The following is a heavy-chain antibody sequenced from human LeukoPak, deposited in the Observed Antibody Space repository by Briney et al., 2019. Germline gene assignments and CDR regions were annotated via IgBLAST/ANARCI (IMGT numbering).Heavy chain of an antibody. CDR2: ISYDESNK. D-gene: IGHD3-16*01. CDR3: AKDGGYGDYVMGV. Sequence: TGGSLRLSCAVSGFTFSDYAMHWVRQAPGKGLEWVAIISYDESNKYYADSVKGRFTISRDNSKNTLYLQMNSLRAEDTAVYYCAKDGGYGDYVMGVWGKGTTVTVSS. CDR1: GFTFSDYA. J-gene: IGHJ6*04. V-gene: IGHV3-30*18.